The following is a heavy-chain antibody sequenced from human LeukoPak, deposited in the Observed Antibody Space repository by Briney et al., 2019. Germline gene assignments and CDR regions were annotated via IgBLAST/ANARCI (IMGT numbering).Heavy chain of an antibody. Sequence: PGGSLRLSCAASGFTFSSYAMHWGRQAPGKGLEWGAVISFDGSNTYYADSMKGRCTISRDNSKNTRYLQMNRLRAEDPAASYCARDRQPSYPYYGMDVWGQGTTVTVSS. D-gene: IGHD6-6*01. V-gene: IGHV3-30-3*01. CDR1: GFTFSSYA. CDR3: ARDRQPSYPYYGMDV. J-gene: IGHJ6*02. CDR2: ISFDGSNT.